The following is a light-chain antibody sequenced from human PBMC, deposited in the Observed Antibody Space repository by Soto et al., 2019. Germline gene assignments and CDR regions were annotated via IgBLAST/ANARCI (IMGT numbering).Light chain of an antibody. Sequence: EVVMTQSPATLSVTPRERATLSCRASQSVSSNLAWYQQKPGQAPRLLIYGASSRATGIPDRFSGSGSGTDFTLTISRLEPEDFAVYYCQQYGSSPPVTFCQGTKVDVK. J-gene: IGKJ1*01. V-gene: IGKV3-20*01. CDR2: GAS. CDR1: QSVSSN. CDR3: QQYGSSPPVT.